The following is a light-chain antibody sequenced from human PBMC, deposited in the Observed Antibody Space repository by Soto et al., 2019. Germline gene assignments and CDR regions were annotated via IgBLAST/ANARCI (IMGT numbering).Light chain of an antibody. Sequence: EIVLTQAPATLSFSPGDIATRFCRASQSVGGYLGWYLQRPGQAPRLLIYDASNRVPGVPERFSASGSGTDFTLPISSLEREDFAVSYCQHRNGWPRKFGQGSK. V-gene: IGKV3-11*01. CDR3: QHRNGWPRK. CDR1: QSVGGY. J-gene: IGKJ1*01. CDR2: DAS.